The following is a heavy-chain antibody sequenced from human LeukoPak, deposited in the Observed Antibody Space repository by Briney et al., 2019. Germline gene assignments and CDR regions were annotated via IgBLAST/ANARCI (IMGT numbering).Heavy chain of an antibody. CDR2: INPGDSDT. J-gene: IGHJ4*02. V-gene: IGHV5-51*01. Sequence: GESLKISCKGSGYSFSNYWIGWVRQMPGKGLEWMGIINPGDSDTRYSPSFQGQVTISADKSINTAYLQWSSLRASDTAVYYCARQTGDKGIDYWGQGTLVTVSS. CDR1: GYSFSNYW. D-gene: IGHD7-27*01. CDR3: ARQTGDKGIDY.